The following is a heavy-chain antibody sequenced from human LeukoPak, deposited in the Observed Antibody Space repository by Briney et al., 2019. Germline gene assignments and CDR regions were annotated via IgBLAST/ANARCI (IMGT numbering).Heavy chain of an antibody. D-gene: IGHD3-10*01. Sequence: PGGSLRLSCAASGVTFSDYYMSWIRQAPGKGLEWVSYISSSGTTIYYADSVRGRFTISRDNAKNSLYLQMNSLRAEDTAVYYCAREGEGSSYYFDYWGQGTLVTVSS. V-gene: IGHV3-11*01. J-gene: IGHJ4*02. CDR2: ISSSGTTI. CDR3: AREGEGSSYYFDY. CDR1: GVTFSDYY.